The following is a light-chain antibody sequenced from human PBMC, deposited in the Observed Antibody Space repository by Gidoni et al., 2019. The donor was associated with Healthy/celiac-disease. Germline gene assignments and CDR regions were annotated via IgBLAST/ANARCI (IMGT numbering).Light chain of an antibody. CDR1: QSISSW. Sequence: DIQMTQSPSTLSASVGDRVTINCRASQSISSWLAWYQQKPGKAPKLLIYQASSLESGGPSRFSGSGSGTEFTLTISSLQPDDFATYYCQQYNSYSGTFGQGTKVEIK. CDR2: QAS. CDR3: QQYNSYSGT. J-gene: IGKJ1*01. V-gene: IGKV1-5*03.